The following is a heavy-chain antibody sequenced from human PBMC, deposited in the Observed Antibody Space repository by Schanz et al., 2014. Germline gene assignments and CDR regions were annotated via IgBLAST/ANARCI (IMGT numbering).Heavy chain of an antibody. Sequence: QVQLVESGGGVVQPGRSLRLSCAASGFIFSSYGLHWVRQAPGKGLEWVAFIWYDGSNKYYADSVKGRFTISRDNSKNTLYLQMNSLRAEDTSVYFCARANCRRKINFDYWGRGTLVTVSS. CDR3: ARANCRRKINFDY. J-gene: IGHJ4*02. V-gene: IGHV3-33*01. CDR2: IWYDGSNK. D-gene: IGHD2-21*01. CDR1: GFIFSSYG.